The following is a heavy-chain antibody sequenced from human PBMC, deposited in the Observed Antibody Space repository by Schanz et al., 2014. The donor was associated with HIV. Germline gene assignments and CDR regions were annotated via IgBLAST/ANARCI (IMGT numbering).Heavy chain of an antibody. V-gene: IGHV1-2*02. CDR2: INPNSGGT. J-gene: IGHJ5*02. CDR3: ARVYSFPGNWFDP. Sequence: QVQLVQSGAEVKKPGASVKVSCKASGYTFTGYYIHWVRQAPGQGLEWMGWINPNSGGTKYAQKFQGRVTMTRDTSISTAYMELSRLRSDDTAVYYCARVYSFPGNWFDPWGQGTLVTVSS. D-gene: IGHD2-15*01. CDR1: GYTFTGYY.